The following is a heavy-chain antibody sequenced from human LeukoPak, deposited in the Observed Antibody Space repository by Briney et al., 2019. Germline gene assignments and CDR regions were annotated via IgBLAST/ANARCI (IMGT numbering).Heavy chain of an antibody. CDR2: ITSSSSYI. CDR3: ARHVVAVGFDY. J-gene: IGHJ4*02. Sequence: GGSLRLSCAASGFTFGSYSMNWVRQAPGKGLEWVSSITSSSSYIYYADSVKGRFTISRDNAKNSLYLQMNSLRAEDTAVYYCARHVVAVGFDYWGQGTLVTVSS. V-gene: IGHV3-21*01. D-gene: IGHD3-22*01. CDR1: GFTFGSYS.